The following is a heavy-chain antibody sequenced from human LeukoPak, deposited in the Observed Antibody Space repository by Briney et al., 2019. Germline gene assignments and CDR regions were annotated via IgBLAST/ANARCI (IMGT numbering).Heavy chain of an antibody. CDR3: ARANAYYYDSGYDAFDI. CDR1: GFTLTSYS. V-gene: IGHV3-21*01. Sequence: GGSLRLSCAAAGFTLTSYSMNWVRQAAGKVREWVSSISSSSSYIYYADSVKGRFTISRDNAKNSLDLQMNSLRAEDTAVYYCARANAYYYDSGYDAFDIWGQGTMVTVSS. D-gene: IGHD3-22*01. J-gene: IGHJ3*02. CDR2: ISSSSSYI.